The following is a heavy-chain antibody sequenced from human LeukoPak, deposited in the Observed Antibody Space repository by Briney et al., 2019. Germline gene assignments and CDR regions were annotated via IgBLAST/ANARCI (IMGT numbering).Heavy chain of an antibody. Sequence: SETLSLTCAVYGGSFSGYYWSWIRQPPGKGLEWIGEINHSGSTNYNPSLKSRVTISVDTSKNQFSLKLSSVTAADTAVYYCARRVSYCSGGSCYSRYNWFDPWGQGTLVTVSS. CDR2: INHSGST. D-gene: IGHD2-15*01. CDR3: ARRVSYCSGGSCYSRYNWFDP. J-gene: IGHJ5*02. V-gene: IGHV4-34*01. CDR1: GGSFSGYY.